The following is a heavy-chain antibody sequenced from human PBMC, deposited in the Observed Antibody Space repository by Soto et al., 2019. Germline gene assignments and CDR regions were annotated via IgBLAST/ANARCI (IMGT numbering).Heavy chain of an antibody. CDR1: GFTFSIYE. CDR3: ARALYYGRGMDV. CDR2: ISSSGSTI. J-gene: IGHJ6*02. V-gene: IGHV3-48*03. Sequence: PGGSLRLSCATCGFTFSIYEMNWVRQAPGKGLDWVSYISSSGSTIYYADSVKGRFTISRDNAKNSLYLQMNSLRAEDTAVYYCARALYYGRGMDVWGQGTTVTVSS. D-gene: IGHD4-17*01.